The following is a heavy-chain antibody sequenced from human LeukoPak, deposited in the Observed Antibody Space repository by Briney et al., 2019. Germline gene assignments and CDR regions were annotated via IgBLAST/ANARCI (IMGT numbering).Heavy chain of an antibody. CDR2: INPNSGGT. V-gene: IGHV1-2*02. D-gene: IGHD2-15*01. J-gene: IGHJ4*02. CDR1: GYTFTRYY. CDR3: ARPYCSGGSCHDYFDY. Sequence: GASVKLSCKASGYTFTRYYMHWVRQAPGQGLEWMGWINPNSGGTNYAQKFQGRVTMTRDTSISTAYMELGGLTSDDTAVYYCARPYCSGGSCHDYFDYWGQGTLVTVSS.